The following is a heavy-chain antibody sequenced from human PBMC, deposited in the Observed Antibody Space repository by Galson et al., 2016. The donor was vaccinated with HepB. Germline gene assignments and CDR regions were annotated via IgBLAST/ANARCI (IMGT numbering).Heavy chain of an antibody. J-gene: IGHJ6*03. D-gene: IGHD3-22*01. CDR2: IYHSGNS. CDR1: GDSIGSDTNW. CDR3: ARDYYDSPWSMDV. V-gene: IGHV4-4*02. Sequence: SETLSLTCAVSGDSIGSDTNWWSWVRQPPGKGLEWIGEIYHSGNSHYNPSVRGRATISLDTSKNQVSLRLISVTAADTAVYYCARDYYDSPWSMDVWGKGTAVTVSS.